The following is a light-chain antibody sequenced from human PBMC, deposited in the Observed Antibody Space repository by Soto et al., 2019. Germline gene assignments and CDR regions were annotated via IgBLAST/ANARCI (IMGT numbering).Light chain of an antibody. CDR1: SSDVGGYNY. CDR2: DVS. CDR3: SSYTSSSTL. Sequence: QSALTQPASVSGSPGQPITISCTGTSSDVGGYNYVSWYQQHPGKAPKLMIYDVSYRPSGVSNRFSGSKSGNTASLTISGLQAEDEADYYCSSYTSSSTLFGGGTKLTVL. J-gene: IGLJ2*01. V-gene: IGLV2-14*03.